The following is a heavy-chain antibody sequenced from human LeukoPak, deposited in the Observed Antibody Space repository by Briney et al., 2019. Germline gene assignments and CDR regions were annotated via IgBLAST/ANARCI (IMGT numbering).Heavy chain of an antibody. CDR3: TTRTYYYYGMDV. CDR2: IKSKTDGGTT. D-gene: IGHD1-7*01. CDR1: GFTFSNAW. V-gene: IGHV3-15*01. J-gene: IGHJ6*02. Sequence: PGGSPRLSCAASGFTFSNAWMSWVRQAPGKGLEWVGRIKSKTDGGTTDYAAPVKGRFTISRDDSKNTLYLQMNSLKTEDTAVYYCTTRTYYYYGMDVWGQGTTVTVSS.